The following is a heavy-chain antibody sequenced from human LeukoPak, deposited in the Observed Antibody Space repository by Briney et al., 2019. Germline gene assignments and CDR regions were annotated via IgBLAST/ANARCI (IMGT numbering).Heavy chain of an antibody. CDR1: GFTFSSYA. Sequence: GGSLRLSCAASGFTFSSYAMHWVRQAPGKGLEWVAVISYDGSNKYYADSVKGRFTISRDNSKNTLYLQMNSLRAEDTAVYYCARDKGQLLSKYYFDYWGQGTLVTVSS. V-gene: IGHV3-30-3*01. J-gene: IGHJ4*02. CDR2: ISYDGSNK. D-gene: IGHD2-2*01. CDR3: ARDKGQLLSKYYFDY.